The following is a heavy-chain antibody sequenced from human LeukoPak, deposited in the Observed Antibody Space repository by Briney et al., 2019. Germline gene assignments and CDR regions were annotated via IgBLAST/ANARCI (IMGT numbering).Heavy chain of an antibody. D-gene: IGHD5-12*01. CDR2: INPNSGGT. CDR1: GYTFAGYF. J-gene: IGHJ4*02. V-gene: IGHV1-2*02. Sequence: GASVKVSCKASGYTFAGYFMHWVRQAPGQELEWMGWINPNSGGTNYAQKFQGRVTMTRDTSISTAYMELSRLRSDDTAVYYCARQELVDIVATTYWGQGTLVTVSS. CDR3: ARQELVDIVATTY.